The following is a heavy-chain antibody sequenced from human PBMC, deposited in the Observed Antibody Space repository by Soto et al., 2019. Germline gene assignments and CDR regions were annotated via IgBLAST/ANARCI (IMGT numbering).Heavy chain of an antibody. V-gene: IGHV3-23*01. CDR1: GFTFSSYA. Sequence: EVQLLESGGGLVQPGGSLRLSCAASGFTFSSYAMSWVRQAPGKGLEWVSAISGSGGSTYYADSVKGRFTISRDNSKNTLYLQMNSLRAEDTAVYYCAKKISYYGSGEDYFDYWGQGTLVTVSS. J-gene: IGHJ4*02. CDR2: ISGSGGST. D-gene: IGHD3-10*01. CDR3: AKKISYYGSGEDYFDY.